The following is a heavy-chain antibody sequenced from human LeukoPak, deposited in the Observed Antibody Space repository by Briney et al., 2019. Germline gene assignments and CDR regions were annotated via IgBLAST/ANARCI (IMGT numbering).Heavy chain of an antibody. CDR2: IYHSGST. Sequence: SQILSLTCAVSGGSISSGDYSWSWIRQPPGKGLEWIGYIYHSGSTYYNPSLKSRVTISVDRSKNQFSLKLSSVTAADTAVYYCARVRATYYFDYWGQGTLVTVSS. J-gene: IGHJ4*02. CDR3: ARVRATYYFDY. V-gene: IGHV4-30-2*01. CDR1: GGSISSGDYS.